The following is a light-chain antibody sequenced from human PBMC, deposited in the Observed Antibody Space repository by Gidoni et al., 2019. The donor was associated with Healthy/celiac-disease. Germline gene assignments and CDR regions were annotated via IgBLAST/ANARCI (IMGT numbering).Light chain of an antibody. CDR3: QQRSNWPRGT. J-gene: IGKJ4*01. CDR1: QCVSSY. CDR2: DAS. V-gene: IGKV3-11*01. Sequence: EIVLTQSPATLSLSPGERATLSCRASQCVSSYLAWYQQKPGQAPRLLIYDASNRATGIPARFSGSGSGTDFTLTISSLEPEDFAVYYCQQRSNWPRGTFXGXTKVEIK.